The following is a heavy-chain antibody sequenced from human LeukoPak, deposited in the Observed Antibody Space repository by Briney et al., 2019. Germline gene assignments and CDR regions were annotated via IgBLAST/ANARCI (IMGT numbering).Heavy chain of an antibody. J-gene: IGHJ4*02. CDR3: AKDRWHCGGDCYYFDY. Sequence: PGGSLRLSCAASGFTFSSYGMHWVRQAPGKGLEWVAVISYDGSNKYYADSVKGRFTISRDNSKNTLCLQMNSLRAEDTAVYYCAKDRWHCGGDCYYFDYWGQGTLVTVSS. V-gene: IGHV3-30*18. CDR1: GFTFSSYG. D-gene: IGHD2-21*02. CDR2: ISYDGSNK.